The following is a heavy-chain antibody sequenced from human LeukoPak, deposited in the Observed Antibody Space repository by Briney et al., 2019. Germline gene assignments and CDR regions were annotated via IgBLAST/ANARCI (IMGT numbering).Heavy chain of an antibody. CDR1: GFTVSSNY. CDR2: IYSGGST. D-gene: IGHD4-17*01. Sequence: TGGSLRLSCAASGFTVSSNYMSWVRQAPGKGLEWVSVIYSGGSTYYADSVKGRFTISRDNSKNTLYLQMNSLRAEDTAVYYCARDDYGDFNPGYWGQGTLVTVSS. V-gene: IGHV3-66*01. CDR3: ARDDYGDFNPGY. J-gene: IGHJ4*02.